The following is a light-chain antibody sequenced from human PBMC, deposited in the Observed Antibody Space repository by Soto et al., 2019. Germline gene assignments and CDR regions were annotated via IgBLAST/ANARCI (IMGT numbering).Light chain of an antibody. CDR2: GAS. Sequence: VMTHSPATLSLSPGERATLSCRASQSVSSLLAWYQQKPGQAPRLLIYGASRRATGIPDRFSGSGSGTDFTLTISRLEPEDFAVYYCQQYDSSPITLGQGTRLEIK. V-gene: IGKV3-20*01. J-gene: IGKJ5*01. CDR3: QQYDSSPIT. CDR1: QSVSSL.